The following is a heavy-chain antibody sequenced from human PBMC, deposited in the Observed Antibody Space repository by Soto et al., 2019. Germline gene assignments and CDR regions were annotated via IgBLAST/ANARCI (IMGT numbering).Heavy chain of an antibody. Sequence: PXETLSLTCGVSDYSISSGYYWSCIRQPPGKGLEWLGSIYHSGSTYQNPSLSSRVTISVDTSRNKFSLRLSSVTAADTAVYYCARDRDGYNYAFDIWGQGTVVTVSS. V-gene: IGHV4-38-2*02. CDR3: ARDRDGYNYAFDI. CDR2: IYHSGST. CDR1: DYSISSGYY. J-gene: IGHJ3*02. D-gene: IGHD5-12*01.